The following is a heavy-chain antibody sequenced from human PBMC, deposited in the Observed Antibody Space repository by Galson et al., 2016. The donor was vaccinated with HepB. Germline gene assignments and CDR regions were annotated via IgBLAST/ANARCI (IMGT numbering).Heavy chain of an antibody. J-gene: IGHJ6*02. CDR2: TYYRSKWYF. CDR3: ARDLSLFRSSSHYYYPMDV. D-gene: IGHD6-13*01. CDR1: GDSVSGDSAA. Sequence: CAISGDSVSGDSAAWNWIRQSPSRGLEWLGRTYYRSKWYFDYPVSVTGRVTITPDTSKNQFSLQLSSVTSEDTAVYYCARDLSLFRSSSHYYYPMDVWGLGTTVTVSS. V-gene: IGHV6-1*01.